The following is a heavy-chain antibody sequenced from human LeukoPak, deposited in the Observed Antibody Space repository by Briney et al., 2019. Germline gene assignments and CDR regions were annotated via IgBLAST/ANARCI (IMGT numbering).Heavy chain of an antibody. J-gene: IGHJ4*02. Sequence: SETLSLTCTVSGGSISSHYWSWIRQPPGKGLEWIGYIYYSGSTNYNPSLKSRVTISVDTSKNQFSLKLSSVTAADTAVYYCARGRRQMSIADRELELYFDYWGQGTLVTVSS. CDR1: GGSISSHY. CDR2: IYYSGST. CDR3: ARGRRQMSIADRELELYFDY. V-gene: IGHV4-59*11. D-gene: IGHD6-6*01.